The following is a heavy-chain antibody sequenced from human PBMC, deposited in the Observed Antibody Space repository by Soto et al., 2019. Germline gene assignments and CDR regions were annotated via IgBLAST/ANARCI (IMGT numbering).Heavy chain of an antibody. Sequence: QVQVVESGGGMVQPGRSVRLSCAASGFTFSSYGMHWVRQAPGKGLEWVAIISNDGSNKYYADSVKGRFTISRDNSKNTLYRQMNSLRAEDTAVYYCAKDKGITAQKYYFDYWGQGTLVTVSS. CDR2: ISNDGSNK. J-gene: IGHJ4*02. CDR3: AKDKGITAQKYYFDY. CDR1: GFTFSSYG. V-gene: IGHV3-30*18. D-gene: IGHD6-13*01.